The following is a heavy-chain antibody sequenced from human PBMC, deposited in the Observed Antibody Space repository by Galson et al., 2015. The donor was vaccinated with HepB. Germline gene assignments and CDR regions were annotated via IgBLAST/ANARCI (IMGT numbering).Heavy chain of an antibody. CDR2: ISWHSDII. CDR1: GFVFDDHD. D-gene: IGHD4-17*01. Sequence: SLRLSCAVSGFVFDDHDMHWVRQAPGKGLEWVSGISWHSDIIGYADSVKGRFTISRDNGKNSLYLQMNSLRAEDTALYYCAKDGRVYGDFLDDWGQGTLVTVSS. CDR3: AKDGRVYGDFLDD. V-gene: IGHV3-9*01. J-gene: IGHJ4*02.